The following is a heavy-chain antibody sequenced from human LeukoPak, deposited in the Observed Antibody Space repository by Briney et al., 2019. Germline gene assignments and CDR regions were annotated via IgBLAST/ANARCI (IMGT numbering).Heavy chain of an antibody. D-gene: IGHD3-10*01. CDR2: IDTSTSYI. CDR3: ARGRSITLLRGVAMSDGFDI. Sequence: GESLRHSCAASGFTFSTYSMHWLRQAPGKGLEWVSVIDTSTSYIYYGDSVKGRFTISRDNAKNSLYLQMNRLRAEDTAVYYCARGRSITLLRGVAMSDGFDIWGQGAMVTVSS. CDR1: GFTFSTYS. J-gene: IGHJ3*02. V-gene: IGHV3-21*01.